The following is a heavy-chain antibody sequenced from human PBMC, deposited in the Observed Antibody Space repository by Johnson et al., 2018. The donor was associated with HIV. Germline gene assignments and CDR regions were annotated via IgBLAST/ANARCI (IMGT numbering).Heavy chain of an antibody. CDR1: GFTFSRYW. Sequence: VQLVESGGGLVQPGGSLRLSCVASGFTFSRYWMSWVRQAPGKGLEWVANIKQDGSEKYYVDSVKGRFTISRDNSKNTLYLQMNSLRVEDTAEYYCTSIPPPKLDGAFDIWGQGTMVTVSS. J-gene: IGHJ3*02. D-gene: IGHD5-24*01. CDR2: IKQDGSEK. V-gene: IGHV3-7*03. CDR3: TSIPPPKLDGAFDI.